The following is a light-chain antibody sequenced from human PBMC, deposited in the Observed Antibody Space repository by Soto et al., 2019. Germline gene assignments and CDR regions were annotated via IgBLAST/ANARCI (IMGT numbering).Light chain of an antibody. J-gene: IGLJ2*01. Sequence: QSALTQPPSASGSPGQSVTISCTGTSSDVGGYNYVSWYQQHPGKAPKLMIYEVSKRPSGVPDRFSGSKSGYTASLTVSGLQAEDEADYYCSSYAGSNILLFGGGTKLTVL. CDR2: EVS. CDR1: SSDVGGYNY. CDR3: SSYAGSNILL. V-gene: IGLV2-8*01.